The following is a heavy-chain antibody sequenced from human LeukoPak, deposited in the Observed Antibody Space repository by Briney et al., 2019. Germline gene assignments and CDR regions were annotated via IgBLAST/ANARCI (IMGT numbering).Heavy chain of an antibody. Sequence: ASVKVSCKASGYTFSSYYMHWVRQAPGQGLEWMGIINPSGGSTKYAQKLQGRVTMTSDTSTSTVYMELSSLRYEDTAVYYCARDDSSGPQVYWGQGTLVTVSS. CDR1: GYTFSSYY. CDR2: INPSGGST. D-gene: IGHD3-22*01. V-gene: IGHV1-46*01. CDR3: ARDDSSGPQVY. J-gene: IGHJ4*02.